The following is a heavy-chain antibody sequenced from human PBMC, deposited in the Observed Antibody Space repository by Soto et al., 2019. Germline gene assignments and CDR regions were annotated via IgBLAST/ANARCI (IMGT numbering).Heavy chain of an antibody. V-gene: IGHV3-74*01. CDR1: GFTFSNSW. J-gene: IGHJ4*02. Sequence: EVQLVESGGGLVQPGGSLRLSCAASGFTFSNSWMHWVRQAPGKGLVWVSRINSDESSTTYADSVKGRFTISRDNAKITLYLQMNSLRADDTAVYYCARVGLGSMVRGVSLDYLGQGTLVTVSS. CDR2: INSDESST. CDR3: ARVGLGSMVRGVSLDY. D-gene: IGHD3-10*01.